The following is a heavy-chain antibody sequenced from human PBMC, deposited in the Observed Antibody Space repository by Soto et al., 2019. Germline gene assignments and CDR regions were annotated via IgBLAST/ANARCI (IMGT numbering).Heavy chain of an antibody. CDR3: ASEPGGWWFGELLFDY. D-gene: IGHD3-10*01. J-gene: IGHJ4*02. V-gene: IGHV3-33*08. CDR2: ICSATNNK. Sequence: PGGSLRLSCAASGFTFSSYSMNWVRQAPGKGLEWVAVICSATNNKYYADSVKGRFTISRDNSKNTLYLQMNSLRAEDTAVYYCASEPGGWWFGELLFDYWGQGTLVTVSS. CDR1: GFTFSSYS.